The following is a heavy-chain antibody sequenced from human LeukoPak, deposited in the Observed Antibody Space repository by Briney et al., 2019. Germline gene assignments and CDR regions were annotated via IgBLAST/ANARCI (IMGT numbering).Heavy chain of an antibody. Sequence: ASVTVSCKASGYTFTSYGISWVRQAPGQGLEWMGWISAYNGNTNYAQKLQGRVTMTTDTSTSTAYMELRSLRSDDTAVYYCARVSGGYSSGWSYDYWGQGTLVTVSS. D-gene: IGHD6-19*01. V-gene: IGHV1-18*01. CDR3: ARVSGGYSSGWSYDY. CDR2: ISAYNGNT. CDR1: GYTFTSYG. J-gene: IGHJ4*02.